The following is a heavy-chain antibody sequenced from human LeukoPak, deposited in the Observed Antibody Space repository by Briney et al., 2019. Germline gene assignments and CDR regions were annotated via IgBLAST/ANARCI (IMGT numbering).Heavy chain of an antibody. Sequence: GGSLRLSCAASGFTFSDYYMSWIRQAPGKGLEWVSYISSSGSTIYYADSVKGRFTISRDNAKNSLYLQMNSLRAEDTAVYYCAREGAYSYGPLYYYYMDVWGKGTTVTVSS. CDR2: ISSSGSTI. CDR1: GFTFSDYY. CDR3: AREGAYSYGPLYYYYMDV. V-gene: IGHV3-11*04. D-gene: IGHD5-18*01. J-gene: IGHJ6*03.